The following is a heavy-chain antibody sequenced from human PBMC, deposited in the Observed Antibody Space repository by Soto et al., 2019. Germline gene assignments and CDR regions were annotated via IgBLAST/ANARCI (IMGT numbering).Heavy chain of an antibody. J-gene: IGHJ5*02. Sequence: PGGSLRLSCAASGFTFSSYGMHWVRQAPGKGLEWVAVISYDGSNKYYADSVKGRFTISRDNSKNTLYLQMNSLRAEDTAVYYCAKEVLSGDTAMANWFDP. V-gene: IGHV3-30*18. CDR3: AKEVLSGDTAMANWFDP. CDR2: ISYDGSNK. CDR1: GFTFSSYG. D-gene: IGHD5-18*01.